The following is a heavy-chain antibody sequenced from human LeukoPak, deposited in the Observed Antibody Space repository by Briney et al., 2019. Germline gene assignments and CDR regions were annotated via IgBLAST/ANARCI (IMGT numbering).Heavy chain of an antibody. V-gene: IGHV4-4*08. J-gene: IGHJ4*02. CDR1: GGSINSGY. CDR3: ASGERGYSYGPLDY. D-gene: IGHD5-18*01. CDR2: LYPSGST. Sequence: SETLSLTCSVSGGSINSGYWSWIRQPPGKGLEWIGLLYPSGSTNYNPSLKSRVTISVDTSRTQFSLKLNSVTAADTAVYYCASGERGYSYGPLDYWGQGTLVTVSS.